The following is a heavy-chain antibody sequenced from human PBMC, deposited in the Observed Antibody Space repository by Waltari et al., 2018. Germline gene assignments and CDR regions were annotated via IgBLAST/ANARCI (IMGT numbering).Heavy chain of an antibody. J-gene: IGHJ4*02. CDR2: ISGGGSPI. V-gene: IGHV3-48*04. D-gene: IGHD3-9*01. CDR3: VPMGASRLTLTG. CDR1: AFTVSTSG. Sequence: EVQLVESGGGFVQPGGSVGISCSASAFTVSTSGMNWVRQAPGKGLEWVSHISGGGSPIYYADSVKGRFTISRDNAKNSLYLQMNSLRVEDTAVYYCVPMGASRLTLTGWGQGTLVTVSS.